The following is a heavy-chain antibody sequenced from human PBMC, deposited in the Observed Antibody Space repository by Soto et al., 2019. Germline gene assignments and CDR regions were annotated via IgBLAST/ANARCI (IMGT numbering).Heavy chain of an antibody. D-gene: IGHD2-8*01. Sequence: VQLVESGGGLVKPGGSLRLSCAASGFTFSDAWMNWVRQAPGKGLQWVGRIYTKTEGGTTDYAAPVKGRFTISRDDSKNMVYLQMNRLKAEDAAVYYCTTGGLVYARFDYWGQGTLVPVSS. V-gene: IGHV3-15*01. CDR2: IYTKTEGGTT. CDR1: GFTFSDAW. J-gene: IGHJ4*02. CDR3: TTGGLVYARFDY.